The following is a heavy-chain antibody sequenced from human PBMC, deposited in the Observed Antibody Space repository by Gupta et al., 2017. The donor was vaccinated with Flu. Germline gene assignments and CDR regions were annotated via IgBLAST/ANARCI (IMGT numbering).Heavy chain of an antibody. J-gene: IGHJ6*03. CDR2: INHSGST. D-gene: IGHD1-26*01. V-gene: IGHV4-34*01. Sequence: LEWIGEINHSGSTNYNPSLKSRVTISVDTSKNQFSLKLSSVTAADTAVYYCARLRYSGSYYRVGYYYYYMDVWGKGTTVTVSS. CDR3: ARLRYSGSYYRVGYYYYYMDV.